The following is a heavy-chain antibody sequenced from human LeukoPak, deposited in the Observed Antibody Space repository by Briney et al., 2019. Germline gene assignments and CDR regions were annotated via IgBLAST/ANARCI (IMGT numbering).Heavy chain of an antibody. J-gene: IGHJ4*02. D-gene: IGHD2-2*01. CDR2: IYYSGST. CDR1: GGSISSYY. CDR3: ARAGAMGVVPAALAAVFDY. V-gene: IGHV4-59*12. Sequence: PSETLSLTCTVSGGSISSYYWSWIRQPPGKGLEWIGYIYYSGSTNYNPSLKSRVTISVDTSKNQFSLKLSSVTAADTAVYYCARAGAMGVVPAALAAVFDYWGQGTLVTVSS.